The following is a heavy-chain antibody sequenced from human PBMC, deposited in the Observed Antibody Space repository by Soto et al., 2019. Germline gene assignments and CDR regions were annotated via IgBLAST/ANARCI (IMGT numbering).Heavy chain of an antibody. Sequence: GESLKISCKGSGYSFTSYWISWVRQMPGKGPEWMGRIDPRDSQSDYSPSLQGHVTISVDKSISTAYLQWSSLKASDTAMYYCPGDGLGSGAPAHCGMAVVGQWTTFPVSS. CDR3: PGDGLGSGAPAHCGMAV. CDR2: IDPRDSQS. J-gene: IGHJ6*01. CDR1: GYSFTSYW. V-gene: IGHV5-10-1*01. D-gene: IGHD3-10*01.